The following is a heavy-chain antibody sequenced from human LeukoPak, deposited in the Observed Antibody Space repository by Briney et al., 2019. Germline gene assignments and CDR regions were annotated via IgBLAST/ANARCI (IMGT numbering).Heavy chain of an antibody. CDR1: GFTFSSYA. CDR2: ISGSGGST. Sequence: PGGSLRLSCAASGFTFSSYAMSWVREAPGKGLECGSAISGSGGSTYYADSVKGRFTISRDNSKNTLYLQMNSLRAEDTAVYYCAKDLNYYDSSGYYYGFDYWGQGTLVTVSS. D-gene: IGHD3-22*01. V-gene: IGHV3-23*01. J-gene: IGHJ4*02. CDR3: AKDLNYYDSSGYYYGFDY.